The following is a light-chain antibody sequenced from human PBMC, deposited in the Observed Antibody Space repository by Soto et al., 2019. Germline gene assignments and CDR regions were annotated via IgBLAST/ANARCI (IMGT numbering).Light chain of an antibody. CDR1: SSDVGGYNY. CDR2: EVS. CDR3: SSFTNTITLYA. V-gene: IGLV2-14*01. Sequence: QSALTQPASVCGSPGQSITISCTGTSSDVGGYNYVSWFQHHPGKAPKLIIYEVSYRPSGVSNRFSGSKSGDTASLTISGLQAEDEADYYCSSFTNTITLYACGTGTKVTVL. J-gene: IGLJ1*01.